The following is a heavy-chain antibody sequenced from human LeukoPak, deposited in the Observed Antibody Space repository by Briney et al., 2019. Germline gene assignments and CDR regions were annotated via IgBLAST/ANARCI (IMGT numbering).Heavy chain of an antibody. V-gene: IGHV3-48*04. CDR3: ARDPYSGSYSAYYYYYMDV. J-gene: IGHJ6*03. CDR2: ISSGGETI. Sequence: GGSLRLSCLASGVTISGDSMNWVRQAPGMGLEWLAYISSGGETIYYADSVKGRFTISRDNAKNSLYLQMNSLRAEDTAVYYCARDPYSGSYSAYYYYYMDVWGKGTTVTVSS. D-gene: IGHD1-26*01. CDR1: GVTISGDS.